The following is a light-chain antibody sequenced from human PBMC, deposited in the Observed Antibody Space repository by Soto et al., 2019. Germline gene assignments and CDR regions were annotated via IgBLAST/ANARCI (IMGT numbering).Light chain of an antibody. CDR1: QSVSSY. V-gene: IGKV3-11*01. CDR2: DAS. CDR3: QQRSNWPPWT. J-gene: IGKJ1*01. Sequence: DIVLTQSPATLCLITGGRATLSSRASQSVSSYLAWYQQKPGQATRLLIYDASNRATGIPARFSGSGSGTDFTLTISSLEPEDFAVYYCQQRSNWPPWTFGQGTKVDIK.